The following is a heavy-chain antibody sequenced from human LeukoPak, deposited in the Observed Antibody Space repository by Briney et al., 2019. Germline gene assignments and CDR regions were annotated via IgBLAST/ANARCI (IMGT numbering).Heavy chain of an antibody. CDR2: IWYDGSDK. CDR1: GFTFSSYG. D-gene: IGHD6-13*01. V-gene: IGHV3-33*01. Sequence: PGRSLRLSCAASGFTFSSYGMHWVRQAPGKGLEWVAIIWYDGSDKYYADSVKGRFTISRDNTKNTLYLQINSLRAEDTAVYYCTRTPRYSSTTGMDVWGQGTTVTVSS. J-gene: IGHJ6*02. CDR3: TRTPRYSSTTGMDV.